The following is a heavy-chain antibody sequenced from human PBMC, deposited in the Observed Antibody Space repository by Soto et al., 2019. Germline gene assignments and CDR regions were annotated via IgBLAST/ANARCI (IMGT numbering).Heavy chain of an antibody. CDR3: ARYQGFSSGWYPDF. J-gene: IGHJ4*02. CDR2: VYPGDSDT. V-gene: IGHV5-51*01. D-gene: IGHD6-19*01. Sequence: GESLKISCKGFEYSFTNYWIGWVRQMPGEGLEWMGIVYPGDSDTRYSPSFQGQVTISADKSISTAYLQWSSLKASDTAMYYCARYQGFSSGWYPDFWGQGTLVTVSS. CDR1: EYSFTNYW.